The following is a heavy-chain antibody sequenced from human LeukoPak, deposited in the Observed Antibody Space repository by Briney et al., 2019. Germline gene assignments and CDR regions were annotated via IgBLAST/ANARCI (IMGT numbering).Heavy chain of an antibody. Sequence: GGSLRLSCAAPGFTFSIYAKSWVRQAPGKGLEWVSAISGSGGSTYYADSVKGRFTISRDNSKNTLYLQMSSLRAEDTAVYYCAKEVEYYFDYWGQGTQVTVSS. CDR2: ISGSGGST. CDR1: GFTFSIYA. CDR3: AKEVEYYFDY. J-gene: IGHJ4*02. V-gene: IGHV3-23*01.